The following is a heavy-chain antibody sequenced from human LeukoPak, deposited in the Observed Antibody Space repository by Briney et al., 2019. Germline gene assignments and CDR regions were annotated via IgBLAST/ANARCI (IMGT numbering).Heavy chain of an antibody. J-gene: IGHJ6*03. V-gene: IGHV3-33*01. CDR2: IWYDGSNK. CDR3: ASTTLDRTYYYYYMDV. D-gene: IGHD3/OR15-3a*01. CDR1: GFTFSSYG. Sequence: GGSLRLSCAASGFTFSSYGMHWVRQAPGKGLEWVAVIWYDGSNKYYADSVKGRFTISRDNSKNTLYLQMNSLRAEDTAVYYCASTTLDRTYYYYYMDVWGKGTTVTVSS.